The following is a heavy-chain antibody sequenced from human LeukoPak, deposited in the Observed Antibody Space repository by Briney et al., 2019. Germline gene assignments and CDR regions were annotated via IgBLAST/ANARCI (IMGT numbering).Heavy chain of an antibody. CDR1: GFTFSDHY. V-gene: IGHV3-72*01. Sequence: GGSLRLSCAASGFTFSDHYMDWARQAPGKGLEWVGRTRNKANSYSTEYAASVKGRFTISTDDSKNSLYLQMNGLKTEDTAVYYCAREARVLYYMDVWGKGTTVTVSS. J-gene: IGHJ6*03. CDR3: AREARVLYYMDV. D-gene: IGHD2-8*01. CDR2: TRNKANSYST.